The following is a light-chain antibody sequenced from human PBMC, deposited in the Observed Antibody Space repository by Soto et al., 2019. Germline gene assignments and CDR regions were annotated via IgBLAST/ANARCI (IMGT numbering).Light chain of an antibody. J-gene: IGLJ2*01. CDR1: SSDVGGYNY. CDR2: EVS. V-gene: IGLV2-8*01. Sequence: QSALTQPPSASGSPGQSVTISCTGMSSDVGGYNYVSWYQQHPGKAPKLMIYEVSKRPSGVPYRFSGSKSGNTASLTVSGLQAEDEADYYCISYAGANSVVFGGGTKLSVL. CDR3: ISYAGANSVV.